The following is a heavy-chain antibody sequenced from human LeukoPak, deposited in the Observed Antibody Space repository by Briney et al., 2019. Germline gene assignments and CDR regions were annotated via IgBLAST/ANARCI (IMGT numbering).Heavy chain of an antibody. CDR1: GGTFSSYA. Sequence: GASVKVSCKASGGTFSSYAISWVRQAPGQGLEWMGGIIPIFGTANYAQKFQGRVTITADESTSTAYMELSSLRSEDTAVYYCAREIVVVPAADRIGAFDIWGQGTMITVSS. J-gene: IGHJ3*02. CDR2: IIPIFGTA. D-gene: IGHD2-2*01. CDR3: AREIVVVPAADRIGAFDI. V-gene: IGHV1-69*01.